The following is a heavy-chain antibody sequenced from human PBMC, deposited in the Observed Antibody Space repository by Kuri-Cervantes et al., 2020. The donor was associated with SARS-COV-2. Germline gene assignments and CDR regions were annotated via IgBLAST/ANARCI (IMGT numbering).Heavy chain of an antibody. CDR2: ISSNGGST. D-gene: IGHD3-3*02. CDR1: GFTFSSYS. J-gene: IGHJ3*02. Sequence: GGSLRLSCAASGFTFSSYSMNWVRQPPGKGLEYVSAISSNGGSTYYADSVKGRFTISRDNSKSTLYLQMSSLRAEDTAVYYCVKDPKGFGVSFLVAAFDIWGQGTMVTVSS. CDR3: VKDPKGFGVSFLVAAFDI. V-gene: IGHV3-64D*08.